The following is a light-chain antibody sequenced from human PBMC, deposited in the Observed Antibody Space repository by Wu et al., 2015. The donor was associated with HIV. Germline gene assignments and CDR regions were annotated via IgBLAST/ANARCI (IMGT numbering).Light chain of an antibody. J-gene: IGKJ4*01. CDR3: QQLIPYPIT. V-gene: IGKV1-9*01. CDR2: AAS. CDR1: QGINSY. Sequence: DIQMTQSPSFLSASEGDRVTITCRASQGINSYLAWYQQKAGKAPKLLIHAASILQSGVPSRFSGSGSGTEFILTISSLQPEDCATYYCQQLIPYPITFGGGTKLEIK.